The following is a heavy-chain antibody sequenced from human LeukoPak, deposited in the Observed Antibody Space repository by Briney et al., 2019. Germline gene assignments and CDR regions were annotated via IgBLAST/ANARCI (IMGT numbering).Heavy chain of an antibody. CDR2: ISYDGSNK. J-gene: IGHJ4*02. Sequence: SGRSLRLSCAASGFTFSSYAMHWVRQAPGKGLEWVAVISYDGSNKYYADSVKGRSTISRDNSKNTLYLQMNSLRAEDTAVYYCARDRGSNYFDYWGQGTLVTVSS. V-gene: IGHV3-30*04. D-gene: IGHD3-10*01. CDR3: ARDRGSNYFDY. CDR1: GFTFSSYA.